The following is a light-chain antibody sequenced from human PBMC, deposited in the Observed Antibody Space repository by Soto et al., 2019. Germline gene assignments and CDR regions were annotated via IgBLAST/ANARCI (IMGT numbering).Light chain of an antibody. CDR1: QTINTW. CDR2: KAS. CDR3: QQYNSYGT. J-gene: IGKJ1*01. Sequence: IQMTQSASTLSASVGDRVTITCRTSQTINTWLAWYQQKPGEAPKLLIYKASSLESGVPSRFSGSGSGTEFTLTISSLQPDDFATYYCQQYNSYGTFGQRTKVDIK. V-gene: IGKV1-5*03.